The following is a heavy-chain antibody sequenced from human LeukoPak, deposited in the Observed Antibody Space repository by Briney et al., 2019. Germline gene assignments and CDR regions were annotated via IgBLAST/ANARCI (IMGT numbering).Heavy chain of an antibody. CDR3: ARSMIVEGRYYFDY. D-gene: IGHD3-22*01. J-gene: IGHJ4*02. Sequence: ASVKVSCKASGYTFTSYYLHWVRQAPGQGLEWMGIINPSSSSSSYAQKFQGRVTMTTDTSTSTVYMELRSLRSEDTALYYCARSMIVEGRYYFDYWGQGTLVTVSS. V-gene: IGHV1-46*01. CDR1: GYTFTSYY. CDR2: INPSSSSS.